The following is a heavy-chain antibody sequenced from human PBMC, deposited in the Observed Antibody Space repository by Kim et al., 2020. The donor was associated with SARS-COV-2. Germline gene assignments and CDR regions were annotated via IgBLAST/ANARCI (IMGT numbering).Heavy chain of an antibody. J-gene: IGHJ4*02. CDR3: IVVVVAAIDY. V-gene: IGHV4-39*01. D-gene: IGHD2-15*01. Sequence: SETLSLTCTVSGGSISSSSYYWGWIRQPPGKGLEWIGSIYYSGSTYYNPSLKSRVTISVDTSKNQFSLKLSSVTAADTAVYYCIVVVVAAIDYWGQGTLVTVSS. CDR2: IYYSGST. CDR1: GGSISSSSYY.